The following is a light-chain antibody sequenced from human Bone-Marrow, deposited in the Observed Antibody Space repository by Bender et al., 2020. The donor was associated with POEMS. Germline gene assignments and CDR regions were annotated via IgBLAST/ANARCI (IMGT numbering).Light chain of an antibody. Sequence: QSALTQPPSASGSPGQSVTISCTGTSSDIGTFNYVSWFQQLPGTAPKLMIYEVHNRPSGVPDRFSGSKSGDTASLTISGLQAEDAADYYCCSHAGSFTYVFGSGTKVTVL. CDR1: SSDIGTFNY. CDR2: EVH. J-gene: IGLJ1*01. CDR3: CSHAGSFTYV. V-gene: IGLV2-8*01.